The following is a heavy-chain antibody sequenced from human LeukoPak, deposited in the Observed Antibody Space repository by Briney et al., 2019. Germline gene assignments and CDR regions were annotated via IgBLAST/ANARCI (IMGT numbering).Heavy chain of an antibody. J-gene: IGHJ4*02. Sequence: GGSLRLSCAASGFTFSSYAMSWVRQAPGKGLEWVSAISGSGGSTYYADSVKGRFTISRDNSKNTLYLQMNSLRAEDTAVYYCAKDRYSSSWYSAQFDYWGQGTLVTVSS. CDR3: AKDRYSSSWYSAQFDY. CDR2: ISGSGGST. V-gene: IGHV3-23*01. CDR1: GFTFSSYA. D-gene: IGHD6-13*01.